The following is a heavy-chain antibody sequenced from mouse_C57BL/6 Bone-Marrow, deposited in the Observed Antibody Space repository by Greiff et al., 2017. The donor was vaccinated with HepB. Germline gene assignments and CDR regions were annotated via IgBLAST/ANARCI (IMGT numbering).Heavy chain of an antibody. J-gene: IGHJ2*01. Sequence: VKLMESGAELARPGASVKMSCKASGYTFTSYTMHWVKQRPGQGLEWIGYINPSSGYTKYNQKFKDKATLTADKSSSTAYMQLSSLTSEDSAVYYCARCHYGSSYPDYWGQGTTLTVSS. V-gene: IGHV1-4*01. D-gene: IGHD1-1*01. CDR1: GYTFTSYT. CDR3: ARCHYGSSYPDY. CDR2: INPSSGYT.